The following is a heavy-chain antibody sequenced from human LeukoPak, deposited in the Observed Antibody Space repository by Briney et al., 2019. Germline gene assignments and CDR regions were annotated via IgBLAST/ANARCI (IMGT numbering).Heavy chain of an antibody. CDR1: GFTLHNAW. D-gene: IGHD3-22*01. CDR2: LKRETDGGTI. CDR3: TTDRYYDNSELQFQH. Sequence: GGSLRLSCAASGFTLHNAWMSGVRQAPGKGREWRGRLKRETDGGTIDYAAPVKGRFTISRDDSRNTLYLQMDSLKIEDTAVYYCTTDRYYDNSELQFQHWGQGTLVTVSS. V-gene: IGHV3-15*01. J-gene: IGHJ1*01.